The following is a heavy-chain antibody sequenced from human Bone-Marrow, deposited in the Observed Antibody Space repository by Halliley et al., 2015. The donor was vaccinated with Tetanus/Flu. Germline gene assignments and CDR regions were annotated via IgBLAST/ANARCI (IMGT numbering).Heavy chain of an antibody. CDR2: IFYSGNT. Sequence: LEWVGYIFYSGNTSYEPSLRSRVTISVDTSNNQFSLNLISVTAADTAVYYCARGTSRFLELDYWGQGIPVTFSS. CDR3: ARGTSRFLELDY. D-gene: IGHD3-3*01. J-gene: IGHJ4*02. V-gene: IGHV4-59*09.